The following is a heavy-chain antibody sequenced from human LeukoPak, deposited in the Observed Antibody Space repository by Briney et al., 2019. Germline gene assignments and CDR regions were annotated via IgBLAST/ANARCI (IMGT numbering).Heavy chain of an antibody. Sequence: GASVKVSCKASGYTFTGYYMHWVRQAPGQGLEWMGWINPNSGGTNYAQKLQGRVTMTRDTSISTAYMELSRLRSDDTAVYYCARGDSSSWYNLFDYWGQGTLVTVSS. CDR3: ARGDSSSWYNLFDY. D-gene: IGHD6-13*01. CDR2: INPNSGGT. V-gene: IGHV1-2*02. J-gene: IGHJ4*02. CDR1: GYTFTGYY.